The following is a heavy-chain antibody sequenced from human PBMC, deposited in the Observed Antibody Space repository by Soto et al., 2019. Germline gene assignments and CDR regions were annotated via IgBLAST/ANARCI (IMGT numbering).Heavy chain of an antibody. CDR2: ISAYNGNT. CDR1: GYTFTSYG. Sequence: GASVKVSCKASGYTFTSYGISWVRQAPGQGLEWMGWISAYNGNTNYAQKLQGRVTMTTDTSTSTAYMELRSLRSDDTAVYYCATVSRYFDWLLVAFDYWGQGTLVTISS. CDR3: ATVSRYFDWLLVAFDY. V-gene: IGHV1-18*01. D-gene: IGHD3-9*01. J-gene: IGHJ4*02.